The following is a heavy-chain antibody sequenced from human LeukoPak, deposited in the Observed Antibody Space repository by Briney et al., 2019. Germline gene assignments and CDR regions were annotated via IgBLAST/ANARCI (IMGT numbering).Heavy chain of an antibody. J-gene: IGHJ4*02. CDR1: GFTLSMYW. V-gene: IGHV3-9*03. D-gene: IGHD1-26*01. CDR3: AKEAYGSWYYFDY. CDR2: ISWNSGSI. Sequence: GGSLRLSCAASGFTLSMYWTSWVRQAPGKGLEWVSGISWNSGSIGYADSVKGRFTISRDNAKNSLYLQMNSLRAEDMALYYCAKEAYGSWYYFDYWGQGTLVTVSS.